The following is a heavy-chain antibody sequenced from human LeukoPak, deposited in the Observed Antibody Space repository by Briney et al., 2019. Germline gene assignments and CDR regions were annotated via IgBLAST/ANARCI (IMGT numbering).Heavy chain of an antibody. Sequence: SGTLSLTCAVYGGSFSGYYWSWIRQPPGKGLEWIGEINHSGSTNYNPSLKSRVTISVDTSKNQFSLKLSSVTAADTAVYYCARADTTIFGVVSLDYWGQGTLVTVSS. CDR3: ARADTTIFGVVSLDY. V-gene: IGHV4-34*01. CDR2: INHSGST. D-gene: IGHD3-3*01. CDR1: GGSFSGYY. J-gene: IGHJ4*02.